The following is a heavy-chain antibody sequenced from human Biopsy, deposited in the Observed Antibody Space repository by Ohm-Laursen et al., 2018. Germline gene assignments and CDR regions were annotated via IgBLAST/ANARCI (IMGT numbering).Heavy chain of an antibody. CDR2: IYYSGST. Sequence: SETLSLTCTVSGGSISSYYWNWIRQTPEKGLEWIGYIYYSGSTNYNPSLKSRVTISVDTSKNQFSLRLNSVTAADTAVYYCARATNSTGWPYYYFYGMDVWGQGTTVTVSS. CDR3: ARATNSTGWPYYYFYGMDV. J-gene: IGHJ6*02. CDR1: GGSISSYY. V-gene: IGHV4-59*01. D-gene: IGHD2/OR15-2a*01.